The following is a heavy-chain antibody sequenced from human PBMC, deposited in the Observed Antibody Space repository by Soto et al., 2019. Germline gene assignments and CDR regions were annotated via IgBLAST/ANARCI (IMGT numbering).Heavy chain of an antibody. Sequence: QVQLQQWGAGLLKPSETLSLTCAVYGGSFSGYYWSWIRQPPGKGLEWIGEINHSGSTNYNPSLKSRVTISVDTSKNQFSLKLSSVTAADTAVYYCARIITMVRGVIRYYFDYWGQGTLVTVSS. CDR3: ARIITMVRGVIRYYFDY. CDR2: INHSGST. CDR1: GGSFSGYY. J-gene: IGHJ4*02. V-gene: IGHV4-34*01. D-gene: IGHD3-10*01.